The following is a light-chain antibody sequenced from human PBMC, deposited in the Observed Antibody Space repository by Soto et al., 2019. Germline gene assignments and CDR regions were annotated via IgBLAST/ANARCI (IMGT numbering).Light chain of an antibody. Sequence: SYELTQPPSVSVAPGQTARITCGGNNIGSKSVHWYQQKPGQAPVLVVYDDSDRPSGIPERFSGSNSGNTATLTISGLQAEDEADYYCCSYAGSSTFEVFGGGTKLTVL. V-gene: IGLV3-21*02. CDR1: NIGSKS. CDR3: CSYAGSSTFEV. J-gene: IGLJ3*02. CDR2: DDS.